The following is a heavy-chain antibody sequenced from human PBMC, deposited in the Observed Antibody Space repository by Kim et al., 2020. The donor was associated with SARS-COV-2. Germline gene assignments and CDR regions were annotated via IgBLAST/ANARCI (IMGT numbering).Heavy chain of an antibody. CDR2: ISSSSSYI. CDR3: ARGSSRKSNWFDP. CDR1: GFTFSSYS. Sequence: GGSLRLSCAASGFTFSSYSMNWVRQAPGKGLEWVSSISSSSSYIYYADSVKGRFTISRDNAKNSLYLQMNSLRAEDTAVYYCARGSSRKSNWFDPWGQGTLVTVSS. J-gene: IGHJ5*02. V-gene: IGHV3-21*01. D-gene: IGHD2-15*01.